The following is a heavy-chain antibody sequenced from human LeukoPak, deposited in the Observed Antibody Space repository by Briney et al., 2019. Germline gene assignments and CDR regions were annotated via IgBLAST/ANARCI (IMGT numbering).Heavy chain of an antibody. Sequence: GGSLRLSCAASGFTFSSYAMHWVRQAPGKGLERVAVISYDGSNKYYADSVKGRFTISRDNSKNTLYLQMNSLRAEDTAVYYCARDLCSGGSCYRDAFDIWGQGTMVTVSS. CDR2: ISYDGSNK. CDR3: ARDLCSGGSCYRDAFDI. D-gene: IGHD2-15*01. J-gene: IGHJ3*02. CDR1: GFTFSSYA. V-gene: IGHV3-30-3*01.